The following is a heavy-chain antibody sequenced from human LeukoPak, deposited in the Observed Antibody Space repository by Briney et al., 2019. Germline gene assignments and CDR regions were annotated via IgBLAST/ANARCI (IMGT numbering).Heavy chain of an antibody. CDR3: ARGRYEDYVWGTGAFDI. V-gene: IGHV4-30-2*01. Sequence: PSQTLSLTCAVSGGSISSGDYYWSWIRQPPGKGLEWLGYIYHSGSTYYNPSLKSRVTISIDRSKHQFSLKLSSVTAADTAVYYCARGRYEDYVWGTGAFDIWGQGTMVTVSS. J-gene: IGHJ3*02. D-gene: IGHD3-16*01. CDR2: IYHSGST. CDR1: GGSISSGDYY.